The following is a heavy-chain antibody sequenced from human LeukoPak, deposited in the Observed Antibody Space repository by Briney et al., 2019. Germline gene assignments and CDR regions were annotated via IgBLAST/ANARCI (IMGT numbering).Heavy chain of an antibody. CDR1: GFTFSSYS. J-gene: IGHJ4*02. CDR3: ASQVDCSSTSCYSTGFDY. V-gene: IGHV3-21*01. Sequence: TGGSLRLSCAASGFTFSSYSMNWVRQAPGKGLEWVSSISSSSSYIYYADSVKGRFTISRDNAKNSLYLQMNGLRAEDTAVYYCASQVDCSSTSCYSTGFDYWGQGTLVTVSS. CDR2: ISSSSSYI. D-gene: IGHD2-2*01.